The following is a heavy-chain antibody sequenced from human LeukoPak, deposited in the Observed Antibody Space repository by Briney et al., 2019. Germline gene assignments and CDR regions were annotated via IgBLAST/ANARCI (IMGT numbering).Heavy chain of an antibody. CDR2: INPDSGGT. CDR1: GYTFIGYY. CDR3: ARGGVPGFCFSTSCYGGDY. Sequence: ASVKVSCKASGYTFIGYYVHWVRQAPGQGLEWMGRINPDSGGTKYAEKFQGRVTMTRDTSITTADMELSRLTSDDTAVYYCARGGVPGFCFSTSCYGGDYWGQGALLTVSS. D-gene: IGHD2-2*01. V-gene: IGHV1-2*06. J-gene: IGHJ4*02.